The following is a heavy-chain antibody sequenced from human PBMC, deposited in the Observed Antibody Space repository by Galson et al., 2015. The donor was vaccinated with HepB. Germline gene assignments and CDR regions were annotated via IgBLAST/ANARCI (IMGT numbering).Heavy chain of an antibody. D-gene: IGHD3-10*01. CDR2: IDPTDSYI. CDR3: ARHSRGGEFAFDM. Sequence: QSGAEVKKPGESLRISCKGSGYTFTDYWITWVRQMPGKGLEWMGRIDPTDSYINYSPSFQGHVTISTDKSINTAFLQWSSLEASDTAIYYCARHSRGGEFAFDMWGQGTMVTVSS. J-gene: IGHJ3*02. CDR1: GYTFTDYW. V-gene: IGHV5-10-1*01.